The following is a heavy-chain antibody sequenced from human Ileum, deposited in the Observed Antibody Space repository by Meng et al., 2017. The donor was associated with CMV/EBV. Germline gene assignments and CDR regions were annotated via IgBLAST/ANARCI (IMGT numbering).Heavy chain of an antibody. CDR3: ARNTFYSGSGSYYFDY. CDR2: ISYDGGNK. D-gene: IGHD3-10*01. CDR1: GFTFSNYA. V-gene: IGHV3-30-3*01. Sequence: SGFTFSNYALHWVRQAPGKGLEWVALISYDGGNKYYADSVRGRFTISRDNSKNTLYLQMDSLRAEDTAIYYCARNTFYSGSGSYYFDYWGQGILVTVSS. J-gene: IGHJ4*02.